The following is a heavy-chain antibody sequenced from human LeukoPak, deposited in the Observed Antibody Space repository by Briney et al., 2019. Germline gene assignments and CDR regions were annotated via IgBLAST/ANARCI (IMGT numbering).Heavy chain of an antibody. Sequence: SETLSLTCAVSGGSFSGYYWSWIRQPPGKGLEWIGEINHSGSTNYNPSLKSRVTISVDTSKNQFSLKLSSVTAADTAVYYCARKWSDYWGQGTLVTVSS. D-gene: IGHD2-8*01. CDR3: ARKWSDY. J-gene: IGHJ4*02. CDR2: INHSGST. V-gene: IGHV4-34*01. CDR1: GGSFSGYY.